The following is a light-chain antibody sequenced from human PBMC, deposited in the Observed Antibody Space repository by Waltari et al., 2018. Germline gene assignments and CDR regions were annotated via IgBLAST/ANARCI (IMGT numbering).Light chain of an antibody. CDR2: DNN. J-gene: IGLJ2*01. CDR1: SSNIGNYY. V-gene: IGLV1-51*01. CDR3: ATWDNNLKDVV. Sequence: QSVLTQPPSVSAAPGQKVTISCSGSSSNIGNYYVSWYYQLPGAAPKLLIYDNNARPSGIPDRFAASKSGTSATLGITGLQIGDEADDYCATWDNNLKDVVFGGGTKLTVL.